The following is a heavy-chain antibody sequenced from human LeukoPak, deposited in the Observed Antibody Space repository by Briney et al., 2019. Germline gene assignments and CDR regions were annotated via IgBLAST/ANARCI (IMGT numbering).Heavy chain of an antibody. D-gene: IGHD2-2*01. J-gene: IGHJ1*01. Sequence: ASVKVSCKASGYTFASYGISWVRHAPGQGLEWMGWISAYNGNTNYAQKLQGRVTMTTDTSTSTAYMELRSLRSDDTAVYYCARDGYQPLDVTYFQHWGQGTLVTVSS. CDR3: ARDGYQPLDVTYFQH. CDR1: GYTFASYG. CDR2: ISAYNGNT. V-gene: IGHV1-18*01.